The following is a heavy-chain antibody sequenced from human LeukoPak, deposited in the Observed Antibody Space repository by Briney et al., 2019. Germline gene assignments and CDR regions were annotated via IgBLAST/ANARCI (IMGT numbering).Heavy chain of an antibody. CDR3: ARDGRWTRFDY. D-gene: IGHD1-26*01. CDR2: IYITGTT. J-gene: IGHJ4*02. CDR1: GGAISGYY. V-gene: IGHV4-4*07. Sequence: SDTLSLTCTVSGGAISGYYWSWIRQPAGKGLEWIGRIYITGTTNYNPSLKSRVSISVDRSKNQFSLNLSSVTAADTAVYYCARDGRWTRFDYWGQGTLVTVSS.